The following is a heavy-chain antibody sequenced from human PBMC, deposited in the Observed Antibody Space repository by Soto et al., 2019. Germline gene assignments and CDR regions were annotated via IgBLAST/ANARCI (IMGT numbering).Heavy chain of an antibody. CDR1: GGSTSSSSYY. CDR3: ARGVGGWYGDGAFDI. D-gene: IGHD6-19*01. J-gene: IGHJ3*02. Sequence: PSETLSLTCTVSGGSTSSSSYYWGWIRQPPGKGLEWIGSIYYSGSTYYNPSLKSRVTISVDTSKNQFSLKLSSVTAADTAVYYCARGVGGWYGDGAFDIWGQGTMVTVSS. V-gene: IGHV4-39*01. CDR2: IYYSGST.